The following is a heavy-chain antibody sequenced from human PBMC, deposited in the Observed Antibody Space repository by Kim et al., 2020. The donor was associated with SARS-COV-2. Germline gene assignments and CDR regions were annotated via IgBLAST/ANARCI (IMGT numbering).Heavy chain of an antibody. J-gene: IGHJ4*02. Sequence: DSVKGRFTISRDNSKNTLYLQMSSLRTEDTAVYYCVKATTPYSSGWYFDYWGQGTLVTVSS. D-gene: IGHD6-19*01. CDR3: VKATTPYSSGWYFDY. V-gene: IGHV3-64D*09.